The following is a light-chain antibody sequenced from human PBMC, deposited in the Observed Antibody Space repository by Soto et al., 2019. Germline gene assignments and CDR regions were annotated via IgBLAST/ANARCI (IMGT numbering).Light chain of an antibody. Sequence: DIQMTQSPSTLSASVGDRVTITCRANQSISSRLAWYQQKPGKAPKFLVYDASNLESGVPSRFSGSGSGTEFTLTISSLQPDDFATYYCQQYNSYSVTFGQGTKVDIK. J-gene: IGKJ1*01. CDR2: DAS. CDR3: QQYNSYSVT. V-gene: IGKV1-5*01. CDR1: QSISSR.